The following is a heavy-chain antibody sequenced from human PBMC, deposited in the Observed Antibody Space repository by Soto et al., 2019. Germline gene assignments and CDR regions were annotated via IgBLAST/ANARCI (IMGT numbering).Heavy chain of an antibody. CDR2: IIPIFGTA. Sequence: QVQLVQSGAEVKKPGSSVKVSCKASGGTFSSYAISWVRQAPGQRLEWMGGIIPIFGTANYAQKFQGRVTITADESTSTAYMELSSLRSEDTAVYYCAGPPELTRIYYYYGMDVWGQGTTVTVSS. CDR3: AGPPELTRIYYYYGMDV. J-gene: IGHJ6*02. V-gene: IGHV1-69*12. CDR1: GGTFSSYA. D-gene: IGHD1-7*01.